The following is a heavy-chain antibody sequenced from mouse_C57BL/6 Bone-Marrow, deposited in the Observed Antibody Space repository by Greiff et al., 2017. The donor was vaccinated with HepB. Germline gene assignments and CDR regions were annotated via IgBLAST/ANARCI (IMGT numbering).Heavy chain of an antibody. D-gene: IGHD1-1*01. CDR2: ISNLAYSI. V-gene: IGHV5-15*01. CDR1: GFTFSDYG. J-gene: IGHJ4*01. CDR3: ARHGDYYGSSYVRGAMDY. Sequence: EVHLVESGGGLVQPGGSLKLSCAASGFTFSDYGMAWVRQAPRKGPEWVAFISNLAYSIYYADTVTGRFTISRENAKNTLYLEMSSLRSEDTAMYYCARHGDYYGSSYVRGAMDYWGQGTSVTVSS.